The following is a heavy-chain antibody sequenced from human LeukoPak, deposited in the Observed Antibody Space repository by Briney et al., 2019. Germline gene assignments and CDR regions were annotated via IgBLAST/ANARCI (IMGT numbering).Heavy chain of an antibody. CDR3: ARDPKSQLLLDY. D-gene: IGHD2-2*01. J-gene: IGHJ4*02. Sequence: ASVKVSCKSSGFTFTDEYIHWVRQAAGQGLEWMGWINPYSSAINYAQKFQGRVTLTRDTSISTAYMELSRLTSGDTAVYYCARDPKSQLLLDYWGQGTLVTVSS. CDR1: GFTFTDEY. V-gene: IGHV1-2*02. CDR2: INPYSSAI.